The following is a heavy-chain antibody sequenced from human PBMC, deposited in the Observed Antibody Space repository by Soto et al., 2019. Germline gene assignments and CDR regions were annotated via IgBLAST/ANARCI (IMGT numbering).Heavy chain of an antibody. J-gene: IGHJ6*03. D-gene: IGHD4-4*01. V-gene: IGHV4-34*01. CDR1: GGSFSGYY. CDR3: ASGRTYSNYWPHQRHYYYYYMDV. Sequence: QVQLQQWGAGLLKPSETLSLTCAVYGGSFSGYYWSWIRQPPGKGLEWIGEINHSGSTNYNPSLKSRVTISVDTSKNQFPLKLSSVTAADTAVYYCASGRTYSNYWPHQRHYYYYYMDVWGKGTTVTVSS. CDR2: INHSGST.